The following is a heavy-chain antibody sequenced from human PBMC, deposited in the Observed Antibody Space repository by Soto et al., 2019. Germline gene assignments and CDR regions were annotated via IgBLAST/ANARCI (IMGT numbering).Heavy chain of an antibody. J-gene: IGHJ3*02. CDR3: ARSKFYIVAPRGAFDI. CDR2: IYYSGST. V-gene: IGHV4-31*03. Sequence: SSENLSLTCTVSGASISSGVYYWSWIRQHPGKGLEWIGYIYYSGSTYYNPSLKSRVTISVDTSKNQFSLKLSSVTAADTAVYYCARSKFYIVAPRGAFDIWGQGTMVTVSS. CDR1: GASISSGVYY. D-gene: IGHD2-15*01.